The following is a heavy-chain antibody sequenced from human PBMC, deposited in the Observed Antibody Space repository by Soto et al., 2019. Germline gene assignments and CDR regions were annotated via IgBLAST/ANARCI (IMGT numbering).Heavy chain of an antibody. J-gene: IGHJ6*02. CDR1: GFTVSSNY. CDR3: ARDRIPTGIDV. Sequence: EVQLVESGGGLVQPGGSLRLSCAASGFTVSSNYMSWVRQAPGKGLEGDSVIYSGGSTYYADSVKGRFTISRDNSTNTLYLQMNSLRAEATAVYYCARDRIPTGIDVWGQGTTVTVSS. CDR2: IYSGGST. V-gene: IGHV3-66*01.